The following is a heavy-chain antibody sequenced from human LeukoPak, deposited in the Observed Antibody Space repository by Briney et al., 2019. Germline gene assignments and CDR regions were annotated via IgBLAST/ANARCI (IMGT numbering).Heavy chain of an antibody. CDR1: GYTFTSYD. J-gene: IGHJ6*02. D-gene: IGHD3-3*01. V-gene: IGHV1-8*01. CDR2: MNPNRGNT. Sequence: ASVKVSCKASGYTFTSYDINWVRQATGQGLEWMGWMNPNRGNTGYAQKFQGRVTMTRNTSISTAYMELSSLRSEDTAVYYCARGVKDHYDFWSGYLYYYYYGMDVWGQGTTVTVSS. CDR3: ARGVKDHYDFWSGYLYYYYYGMDV.